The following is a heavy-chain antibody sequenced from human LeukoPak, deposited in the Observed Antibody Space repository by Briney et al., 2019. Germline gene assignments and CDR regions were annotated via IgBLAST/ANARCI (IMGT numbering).Heavy chain of an antibody. J-gene: IGHJ4*02. CDR3: AHSYDTGGNYYSRFDN. V-gene: IGHV2-5*01. CDR2: IYWNDHK. Sequence: SGPTLVKPTQTLTLTCTFSGFSLTTSGVGVGWIRQPPGRALEWLALIYWNDHKPYCPALRSRLTVTKDTSKNQVVLTMTNMDPVDTATYYCAHSYDTGGNYYSRFDNWGQGTLVTVSS. CDR1: GFSLTTSGVG. D-gene: IGHD3-22*01.